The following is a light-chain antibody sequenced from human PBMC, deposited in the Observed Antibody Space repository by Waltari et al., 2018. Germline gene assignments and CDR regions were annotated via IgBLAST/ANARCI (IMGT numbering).Light chain of an antibody. CDR2: TAS. CDR3: QQFNSYPYT. V-gene: IGKV1-5*03. CDR1: QSISNW. Sequence: DIQMTQSPSTLSSSVGDRVTITCRASQSISNWLAWYQQKSGRAPKLLIYTASSLDTGVPSRFSGSGSGTEFTLTISSLQPDDFATYYCQQFNSYPYTFGQGTKLEI. J-gene: IGKJ2*01.